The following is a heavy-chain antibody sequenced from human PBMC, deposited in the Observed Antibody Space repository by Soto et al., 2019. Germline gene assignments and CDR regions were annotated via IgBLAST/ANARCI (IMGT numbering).Heavy chain of an antibody. J-gene: IGHJ4*02. V-gene: IGHV1-46*01. D-gene: IGHD6-13*01. CDR2: INPSGGST. CDR3: ARVIAAAGTPYFDY. CDR1: GYTFTSYY. Sequence: AAVKVSCQASGYTFTSYYMDWVRQARGQGLEWMGIINPSGGSTSYAQEFQGRVTMTRDTSTSTVYMELSSLRSEDTAVYYCARVIAAAGTPYFDYWGQGTLVTVSS.